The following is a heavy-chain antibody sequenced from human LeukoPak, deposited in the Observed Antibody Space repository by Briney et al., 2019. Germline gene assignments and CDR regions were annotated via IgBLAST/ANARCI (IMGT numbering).Heavy chain of an antibody. J-gene: IGHJ6*03. D-gene: IGHD2-2*02. CDR2: IYPGDSDT. Sequence: GESLKISCKGSGYSFTSYWIGWVRPMPGKGLEWMGIIYPGDSDTRYSPSFQGQVTISADKSISTAYRQWSSLKASDTAMYYCARHNPRYCSSTSCYNYYYMDVWGKGTTVTVSS. V-gene: IGHV5-51*01. CDR1: GYSFTSYW. CDR3: ARHNPRYCSSTSCYNYYYMDV.